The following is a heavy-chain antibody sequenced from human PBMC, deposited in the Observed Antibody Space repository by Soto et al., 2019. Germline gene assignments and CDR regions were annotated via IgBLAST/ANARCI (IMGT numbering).Heavy chain of an antibody. CDR1: GGSINNNGYF. D-gene: IGHD1-26*01. Sequence: QVQLQESGPGVVEPSQTLSLTCTVSGGSINNNGYFWSWIRQPPGSGLEWIGHIYNSGSTYSNPSLKCLLTISVDTSKNQFSLKLSSVTAADTAVYYCARGPSGDKVDYWGQGTLVTVSS. V-gene: IGHV4-30-4*01. CDR3: ARGPSGDKVDY. CDR2: IYNSGST. J-gene: IGHJ4*02.